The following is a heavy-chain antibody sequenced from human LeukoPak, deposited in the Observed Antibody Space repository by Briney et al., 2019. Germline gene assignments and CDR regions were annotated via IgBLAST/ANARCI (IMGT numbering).Heavy chain of an antibody. J-gene: IGHJ3*02. Sequence: ASVKIFCKVSGYTFTDYYMHWVQQAPGKGLEWMGLVDPEDGETIYAEKFQGRVTITADTSTDTAYMELSSLRSEDTAVYYCATLYSGSYYEAFDIWGQGTMVTVSS. CDR3: ATLYSGSYYEAFDI. D-gene: IGHD1-26*01. CDR1: GYTFTDYY. V-gene: IGHV1-69-2*01. CDR2: VDPEDGET.